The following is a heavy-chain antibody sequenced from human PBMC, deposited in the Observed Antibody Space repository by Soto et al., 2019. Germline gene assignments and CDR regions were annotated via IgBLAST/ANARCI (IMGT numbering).Heavy chain of an antibody. D-gene: IGHD3-3*01. Sequence: SETLSLTCAVYGGSFSGYYWSWIRQPPGKGLEWIGEINHSGSTNYNPSLKSRVTISADTSKNQFSLKLGSVTAADTAVYYCARGHYDFWSGYFDTVDFWGQGTLVTVSS. CDR3: ARGHYDFWSGYFDTVDF. CDR1: GGSFSGYY. V-gene: IGHV4-34*01. CDR2: INHSGST. J-gene: IGHJ4*02.